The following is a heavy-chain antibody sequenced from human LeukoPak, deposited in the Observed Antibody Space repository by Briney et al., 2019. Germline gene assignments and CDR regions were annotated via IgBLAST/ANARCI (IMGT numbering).Heavy chain of an antibody. CDR1: GGSFSGYY. V-gene: IGHV4-34*01. Sequence: SETLSLTCAVYGGSFSGYYWSWIRQPPGKGLEWIGEIHHSGSTNYNPSLKSRVTISVDTSKNQFSLKLSSVTAADTAVYYCARVARYYYYGMDVWGQGTTVTVSS. CDR2: IHHSGST. CDR3: ARVARYYYYGMDV. J-gene: IGHJ6*02.